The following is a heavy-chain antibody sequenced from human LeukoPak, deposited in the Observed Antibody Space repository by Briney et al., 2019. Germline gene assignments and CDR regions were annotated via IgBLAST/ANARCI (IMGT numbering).Heavy chain of an antibody. V-gene: IGHV3-13*01. CDR1: GFTFSNYD. J-gene: IGHJ1*01. D-gene: IGHD3-10*01. CDR3: ARGSPPFQH. CDR2: IGTAGDT. Sequence: GGSLRLSCAASGFTFSNYDMHWVRQATGQGLEWVSGIGTAGDTYYAGSVKGRYTISRENAKNSLYLQMKSLRAGDTAVYYCARGSPPFQHWGQGTLVTVSS.